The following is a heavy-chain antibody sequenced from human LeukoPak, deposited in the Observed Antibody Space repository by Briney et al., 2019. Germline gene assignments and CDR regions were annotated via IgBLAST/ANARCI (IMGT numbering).Heavy chain of an antibody. V-gene: IGHV1-69*13. CDR1: GYTFTSYG. CDR3: ARGLARTSMVTRGGVRFDY. D-gene: IGHD5-18*01. J-gene: IGHJ4*02. CDR2: IIPIFRTA. Sequence: SVKVSCKASGYTFTSYGITWVRQAPGQGLEWMGGIIPIFRTANYAQKFQGRVTITADESTSTAYMELSSLRSEDTAVYYCARGLARTSMVTRGGVRFDYWGQGTLVTVSS.